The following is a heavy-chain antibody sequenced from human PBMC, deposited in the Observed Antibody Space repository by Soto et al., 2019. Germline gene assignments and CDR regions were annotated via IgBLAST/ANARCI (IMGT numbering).Heavy chain of an antibody. D-gene: IGHD2-21*02. CDR1: GFTFSSYG. J-gene: IGHJ6*02. CDR2: ISYDGSNK. V-gene: IGHV3-30*18. CDR3: AKDPGGDYFSGYYGMDV. Sequence: GGSLRLSCAASGFTFSSYGMHWVRQAPGKGLEWVAVISYDGSNKYYADSVKGRFTISRDNSKNTLYLQMNSLRAEDTAVYYCAKDPGGDYFSGYYGMDVWGQGTTVTVSS.